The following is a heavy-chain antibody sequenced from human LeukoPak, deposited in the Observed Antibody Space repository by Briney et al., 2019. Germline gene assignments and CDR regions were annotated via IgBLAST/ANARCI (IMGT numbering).Heavy chain of an antibody. J-gene: IGHJ4*02. Sequence: PSETLSLTCTVSGGSISSYYWSWIRQPPGKGLEWVGYIYYSGSTSYDPSLMSRVTISVDTAKNQFSLKLSSVTAADTAVYYCARGGGWSPYYFDYWGQGTLVTVSS. CDR1: GGSISSYY. CDR3: ARGGGWSPYYFDY. CDR2: IYYSGST. D-gene: IGHD6-19*01. V-gene: IGHV4-59*01.